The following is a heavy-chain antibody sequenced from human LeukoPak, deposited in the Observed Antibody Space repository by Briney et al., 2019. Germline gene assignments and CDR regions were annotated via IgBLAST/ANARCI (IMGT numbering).Heavy chain of an antibody. CDR2: ISPYDGNT. CDR3: ARAGSGSGWYFDY. CDR1: GYDFTSVG. D-gene: IGHD6-19*01. Sequence: ASVKVSCKASGYDFTSVGITWVRRAPGQGLEWMGWISPYDGNTRYAQKFQGRVAMTTDTSTTTAYMELRGLRFNDTAVYYCARAGSGSGWYFDYWGQGTLVTVSS. J-gene: IGHJ4*02. V-gene: IGHV1-18*01.